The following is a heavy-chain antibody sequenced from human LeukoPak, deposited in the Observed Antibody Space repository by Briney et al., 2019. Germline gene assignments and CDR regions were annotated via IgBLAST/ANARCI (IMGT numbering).Heavy chain of an antibody. CDR2: ISTTGSP. CDR3: ASSSWSWRLDY. CDR1: GQSISSSSYY. V-gene: IGHV4-61*02. J-gene: IGHJ4*02. Sequence: SETLSLTCTVSGQSISSSSYYWSWIRQPAGKGLEWIGRISTTGSPNYNPSLKSRVTISIDTSKNQFSLKVSSVTAADTAVYYCASSSWSWRLDYWGQGTLVTVSS. D-gene: IGHD6-13*01.